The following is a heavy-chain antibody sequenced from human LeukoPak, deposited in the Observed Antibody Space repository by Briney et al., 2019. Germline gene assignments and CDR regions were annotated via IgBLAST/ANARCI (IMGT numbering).Heavy chain of an antibody. D-gene: IGHD4-17*01. V-gene: IGHV4-59*12. CDR3: ARDGYGDYYYMDV. J-gene: IGHJ6*03. Sequence: SETLSLTCTVSGVSMNSYHWSWIRQPPGKGLEWIGYIYYSGSTNYNPSLKSRVTISVDTSKNQFSLKLSSVTATDTAVYYCARDGYGDYYYMDVWGKGTTVTVSS. CDR2: IYYSGST. CDR1: GVSMNSYH.